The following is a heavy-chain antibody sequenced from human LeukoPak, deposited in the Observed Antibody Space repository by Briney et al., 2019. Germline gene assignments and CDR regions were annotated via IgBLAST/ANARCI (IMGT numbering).Heavy chain of an antibody. V-gene: IGHV3-48*04. J-gene: IGHJ5*02. CDR2: ISSSSSTI. Sequence: GGSLRLSCAASGFTFSSYSMNWVRQAPGKGLEWVSYISSSSSTIYYADSVKGRFTISRDNAKNSLYLQMNSLRAEDTAVYYCARETYFPSNWFDPWGQGTLVTVSS. D-gene: IGHD3-10*01. CDR3: ARETYFPSNWFDP. CDR1: GFTFSSYS.